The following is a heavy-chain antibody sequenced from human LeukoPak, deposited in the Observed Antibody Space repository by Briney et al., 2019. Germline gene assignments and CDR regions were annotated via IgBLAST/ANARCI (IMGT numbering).Heavy chain of an antibody. V-gene: IGHV1-18*01. CDR3: IAGYLYFDY. D-gene: IGHD2-2*03. Sequence: ASVKVSCKASGYTFPTYGLSWVRQAPGQGLEWMGWISSYNGDTNYTLKYQGRVTMTTDTSTSTACMELKNLTSDDTALYYCIAGYLYFDYWGQGTLVTVSS. CDR2: ISSYNGDT. J-gene: IGHJ4*02. CDR1: GYTFPTYG.